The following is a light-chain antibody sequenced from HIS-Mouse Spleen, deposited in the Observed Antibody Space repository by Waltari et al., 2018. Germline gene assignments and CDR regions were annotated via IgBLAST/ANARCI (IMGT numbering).Light chain of an antibody. CDR2: DVS. Sequence: QSALTQPASVSGSPGQSITISCTGTSSDVGGYNYVSWYQQHPGKAPKLMIYDVSNRPSGVSKPFSGSKSGNTASLTISGLQAEDEADYYCSSYTSSSFNVVFGGGTKLTVL. CDR1: SSDVGGYNY. V-gene: IGLV2-14*03. J-gene: IGLJ2*01. CDR3: SSYTSSSFNVV.